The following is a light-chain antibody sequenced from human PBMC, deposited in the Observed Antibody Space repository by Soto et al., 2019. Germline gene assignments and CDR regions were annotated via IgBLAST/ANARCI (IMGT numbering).Light chain of an antibody. CDR3: QHRLNWPLT. J-gene: IGKJ4*01. CDR2: DAS. Sequence: EVVLTQSPATLSLSPGEGAALSCRSSQSISDYLAWYQQKPGQPPRLLIYDASKRAPGIPRRFCGRGSGTDFTLTISSLEAEDFAVYFCQHRLNWPLTFGGGTKVEI. V-gene: IGKV3-11*01. CDR1: QSISDY.